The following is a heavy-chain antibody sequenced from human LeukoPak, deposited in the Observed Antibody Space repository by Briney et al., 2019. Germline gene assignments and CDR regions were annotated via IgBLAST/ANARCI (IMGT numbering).Heavy chain of an antibody. J-gene: IGHJ4*02. CDR1: GFSLSHYW. D-gene: IGHD6-19*01. V-gene: IGHV3-7*01. CDR3: AGRKVRSWPFDS. CDR2: IKEDGSDQ. Sequence: PGGSLRLSCAASGFSLSHYWMAWVRQAPGKGLEWVANIKEDGSDQHYVDSVRGRFTVSRDNAANSMYLQMSSLRPDDTAVYFCAGRKVRSWPFDSWGQGTLVAVSS.